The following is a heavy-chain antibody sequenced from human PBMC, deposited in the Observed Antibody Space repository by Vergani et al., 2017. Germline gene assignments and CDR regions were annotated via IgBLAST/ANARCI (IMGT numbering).Heavy chain of an antibody. D-gene: IGHD3-16*01. CDR2: IYYSGST. V-gene: IGHV4-59*01. Sequence: QVQLQESGPGLVKPSETLSLTCTVSGGSISSYYWSWIRQPPGKGLEWIGYIYYSGSTNYNPSLKSRVTISVDTSKNQFSLKLSSVTAADTAVYYGARGLGGLQRXFDPWGQGTLVTVSS. CDR1: GGSISSYY. J-gene: IGHJ5*02. CDR3: ARGLGGLQRXFDP.